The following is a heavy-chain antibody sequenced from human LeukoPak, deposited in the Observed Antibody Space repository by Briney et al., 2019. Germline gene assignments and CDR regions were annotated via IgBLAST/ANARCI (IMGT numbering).Heavy chain of an antibody. Sequence: GGSLRLSCAASGFTFSSYAMSWVRRAPGKGLEWVSAISGSGGSTYYADSVKGRFTISRDNSKNTLYLQMNSLRAEDTAVYYCAKADYVWGSYRPVDYWGQGTLVTVSS. D-gene: IGHD3-16*02. CDR2: ISGSGGST. CDR3: AKADYVWGSYRPVDY. CDR1: GFTFSSYA. V-gene: IGHV3-23*01. J-gene: IGHJ4*02.